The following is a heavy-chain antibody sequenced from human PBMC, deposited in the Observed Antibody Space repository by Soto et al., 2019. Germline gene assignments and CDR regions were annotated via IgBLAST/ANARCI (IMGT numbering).Heavy chain of an antibody. CDR2: IFPSDSDT. J-gene: IGHJ5*02. CDR1: GYKFTSSW. Sequence: PGESLKISCRTSGYKFTSSWIAWVRQMPGKGLEWMGIIFPSDSDTRYSPSFQGQVTISADRSTSTVFLQWASLKASDAAVYFCARKDKSGYFNWFDPWGQGTRVTSPQ. CDR3: ARKDKSGYFNWFDP. D-gene: IGHD3-22*01. V-gene: IGHV5-51*01.